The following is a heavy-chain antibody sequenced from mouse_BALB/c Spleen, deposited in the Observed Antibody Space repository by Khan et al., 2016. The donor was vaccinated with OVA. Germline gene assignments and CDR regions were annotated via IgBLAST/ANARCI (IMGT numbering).Heavy chain of an antibody. CDR1: GFTFSTYG. Sequence: EVELVESGGDLVKPGGSLKLSCAASGFTFSTYGMSWVRQTPDKRLEWVATVSTGGGYTYYPDSVQGRFTISRDNAKNTLYLQMSGLKSEDTAMFYCTRLADYYDSEGFAYWGQGTLVTVSA. CDR3: TRLADYYDSEGFAY. D-gene: IGHD1-1*01. V-gene: IGHV5-6*01. J-gene: IGHJ3*01. CDR2: VSTGGGYT.